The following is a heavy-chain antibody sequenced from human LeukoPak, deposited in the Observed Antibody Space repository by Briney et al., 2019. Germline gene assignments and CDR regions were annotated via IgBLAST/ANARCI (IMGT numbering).Heavy chain of an antibody. J-gene: IGHJ3*02. V-gene: IGHV3-74*01. CDR3: ARDPSEYYDFWSGSNDAFDI. D-gene: IGHD3-3*01. CDR1: GFTFSSYW. Sequence: GGSLRLSCAASGFTFSSYWMHWVRQAPGKGLVWVSRINSDRSSTSYADSAKGRFTISRDNAKNTLYLQMNSLRAEDTAVYYCARDPSEYYDFWSGSNDAFDIWGQGTMVTVSS. CDR2: INSDRSST.